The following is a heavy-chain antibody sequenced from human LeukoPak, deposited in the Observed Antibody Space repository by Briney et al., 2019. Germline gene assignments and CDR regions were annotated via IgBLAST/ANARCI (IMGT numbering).Heavy chain of an antibody. CDR3: ARGGYGGGQSDY. CDR2: INHSGST. J-gene: IGHJ4*02. CDR1: GGSFTGYY. D-gene: IGHD1-26*01. V-gene: IGHV4-34*01. Sequence: SETLSLTCAVYGGSFTGYYWSWIRQPPGKGLEWIGEINHSGSTNYNPSLKSRVTISVDTTKSQFSLKLSSVTAADTAVYYCARGGYGGGQSDYWGQGTLVTVSS.